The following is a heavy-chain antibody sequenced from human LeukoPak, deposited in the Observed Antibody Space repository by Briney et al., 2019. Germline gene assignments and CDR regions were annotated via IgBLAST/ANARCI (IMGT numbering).Heavy chain of an antibody. V-gene: IGHV4-34*01. CDR1: GGSFSGYY. J-gene: IGHJ4*02. Sequence: SETLSLTCAVYGGSFSGYYWSWIRQPPGKGLEWIGEINHSGSTNYNPSLKSRVTISVDTSKNQFSLKLSPVTAADTAVYYCASLVYDSSGYSDYWGQGTLVTVSS. D-gene: IGHD3-22*01. CDR2: INHSGST. CDR3: ASLVYDSSGYSDY.